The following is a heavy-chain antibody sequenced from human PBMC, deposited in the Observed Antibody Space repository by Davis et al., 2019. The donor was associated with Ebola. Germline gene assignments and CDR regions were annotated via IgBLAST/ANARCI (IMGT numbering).Heavy chain of an antibody. CDR3: ARDPLRSGSLSMDV. Sequence: SVKVSCKASGGTFSSYAISWVRQAPGQGLEWMGGIIPIFGTANYAQKFQGRVTITADKSTSTAYMELSSLRSEDTAVYYCARDPLRSGSLSMDVWGQGTTVTVSS. CDR2: IIPIFGTA. CDR1: GGTFSSYA. J-gene: IGHJ6*02. V-gene: IGHV1-69*06. D-gene: IGHD2-15*01.